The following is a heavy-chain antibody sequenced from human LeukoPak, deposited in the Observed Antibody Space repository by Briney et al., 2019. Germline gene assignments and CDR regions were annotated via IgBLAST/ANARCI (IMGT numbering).Heavy chain of an antibody. V-gene: IGHV1-18*01. J-gene: IGHJ4*02. CDR2: ISAYNGNT. D-gene: IGHD3-22*01. Sequence: GASVKVSCKASGYTFTSYGISWVRQAPGQGLEWMGWISAYNGNTNYAQKLQGRVTMTTDTSTSTAYMELSSLRSEDTAVYYCARGWYYYDSSGHPGLDYWGQGTLVTVSS. CDR1: GYTFTSYG. CDR3: ARGWYYYDSSGHPGLDY.